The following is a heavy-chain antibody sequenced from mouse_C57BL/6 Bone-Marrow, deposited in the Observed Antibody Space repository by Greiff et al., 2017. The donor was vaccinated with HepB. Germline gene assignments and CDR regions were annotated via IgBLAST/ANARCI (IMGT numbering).Heavy chain of an antibody. J-gene: IGHJ2*01. D-gene: IGHD1-1*01. V-gene: IGHV1-53*01. CDR1: GYTFTGYW. CDR3: ARSITTVYYFDY. CDR2: INPSNGGT. Sequence: QVQLQQPGTELVKPGASVKLSCKASGYTFTGYWMHWVKQRPGQGLEWIGNINPSNGGTNYNEKFKSKATLTVDKSSSTAYMQLSSLTSEDSAVYYCARSITTVYYFDYWGQGTTLTVSS.